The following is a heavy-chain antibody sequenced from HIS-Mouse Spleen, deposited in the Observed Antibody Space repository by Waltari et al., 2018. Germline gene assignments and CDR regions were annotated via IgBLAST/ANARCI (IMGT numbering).Heavy chain of an antibody. J-gene: IGHJ2*01. V-gene: IGHV4-38-2*02. Sequence: VQLLESGGGLVQPGGSLRLSCAASGFTFSSYAMSWVRQAPGKGLEWIGSIDYSGSTYYNPSLKSRVTISVDTSKNQFSLKLSSVTAADTAVYYCAREIPYSSSWYDWYFDLWGRGTLVTVSS. CDR2: IDYSGST. CDR1: GFTFSSYA. CDR3: AREIPYSSSWYDWYFDL. D-gene: IGHD6-13*01.